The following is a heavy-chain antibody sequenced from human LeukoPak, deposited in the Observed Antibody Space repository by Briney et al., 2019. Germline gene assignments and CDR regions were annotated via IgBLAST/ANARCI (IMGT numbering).Heavy chain of an antibody. D-gene: IGHD2-21*02. CDR2: IYYSGST. J-gene: IGHJ4*02. V-gene: IGHV4-31*03. Sequence: SETLSLTCTVSGGSISSGGYYWSWIRQHPGKGLEWIGYIYYSGSTYYNPSLKSRVTISVDTSKNQFSLKLSSVTAADTAVYYCARHGNPVTDYFDYWGQGTLVTVSS. CDR3: ARHGNPVTDYFDY. CDR1: GGSISSGGYY.